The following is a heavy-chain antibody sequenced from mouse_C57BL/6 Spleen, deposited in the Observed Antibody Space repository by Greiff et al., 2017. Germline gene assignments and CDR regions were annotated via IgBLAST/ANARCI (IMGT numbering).Heavy chain of an antibody. V-gene: IGHV1-64*01. CDR1: GYTFTSYW. CDR3: ASYYYGSSLFDY. CDR2: IHPNSGST. J-gene: IGHJ2*01. D-gene: IGHD1-1*01. Sequence: QVQLQQPGAELVKPGASVKLSCKASGYTFTSYWMHWVKQRPGQGLEWIGMIHPNSGSTNYNEKFKSKATLTVDKSSSTAYMQLSSLTSDDSAVYYCASYYYGSSLFDYWGQGTTLTVSS.